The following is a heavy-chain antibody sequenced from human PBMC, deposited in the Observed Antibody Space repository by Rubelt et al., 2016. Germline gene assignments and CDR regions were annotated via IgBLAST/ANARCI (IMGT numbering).Heavy chain of an antibody. CDR3: ARSLLEDLYYYGSGRPPVSAYYYYGMDV. CDR1: GYTFTSYY. J-gene: IGHJ6*02. D-gene: IGHD3-10*01. Sequence: GASVKVSCKASGYTFTSYYMHWVRQAPGQGLEWMGGIIPIFGTANYAQKFQGRVTITADKSTSTSYMELSSLRSEDTAVYYCARSLLEDLYYYGSGRPPVSAYYYYGMDVWGQGTTVTVSS. CDR2: IIPIFGTA. V-gene: IGHV1-69*06.